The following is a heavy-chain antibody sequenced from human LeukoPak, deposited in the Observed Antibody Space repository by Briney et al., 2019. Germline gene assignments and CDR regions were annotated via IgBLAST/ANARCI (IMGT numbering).Heavy chain of an antibody. J-gene: IGHJ4*02. CDR1: GGSISSSSYY. Sequence: SETLSLTCTVSGGSISSSSYYCGWIRQPPGKWLEWIGSIYYSGSTYYNPSLKSRVTISVDTSKNQFSLKLSSVTAADTAVYYCARLSGIAVAGHDYWGQGTLVTVSS. CDR2: IYYSGST. CDR3: ARLSGIAVAGHDY. D-gene: IGHD6-19*01. V-gene: IGHV4-39*01.